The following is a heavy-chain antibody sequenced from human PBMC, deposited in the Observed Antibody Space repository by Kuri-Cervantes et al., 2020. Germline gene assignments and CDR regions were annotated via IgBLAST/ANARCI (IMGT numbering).Heavy chain of an antibody. CDR1: EFTFSNYG. D-gene: IGHD3-10*01. J-gene: IGHJ6*02. Sequence: GESLKISCAASEFTFSNYGMHWVRQAPGKGLEWVAVISYDGSYKYYADSVKGRFTISRDNSKNTLYLQMNSLRAEDTAVYYCARDRAHHYYGSGSPYHSRTPYYYYGMDVWGQGTTVTVSS. V-gene: IGHV3-30*03. CDR3: ARDRAHHYYGSGSPYHSRTPYYYYGMDV. CDR2: ISYDGSYK.